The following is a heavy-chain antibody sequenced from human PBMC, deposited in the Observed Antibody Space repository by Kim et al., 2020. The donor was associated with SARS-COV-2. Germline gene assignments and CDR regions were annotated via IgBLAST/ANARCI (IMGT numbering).Heavy chain of an antibody. CDR3: ARRPLAYSGVEFDY. V-gene: IGHV5-10-1*01. J-gene: IGHJ4*02. D-gene: IGHD1-26*01. Sequence: TPSFQGHVTISADTSTSTSYLQWSSLKASDPAMYYCARRPLAYSGVEFDYWGQGTLVTVSS.